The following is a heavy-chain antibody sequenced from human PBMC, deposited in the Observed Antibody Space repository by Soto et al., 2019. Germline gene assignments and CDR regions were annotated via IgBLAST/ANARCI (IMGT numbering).Heavy chain of an antibody. J-gene: IGHJ6*02. CDR3: TSTSFLRFLEWLFPSYGMDV. CDR1: GFTFSNAW. D-gene: IGHD3-3*01. V-gene: IGHV3-15*07. CDR2: IKSKTDGGTT. Sequence: TGGSLRLSCAASGFTFSNAWMNWVRQAPGKGLEWVGRIKSKTDGGTTDYAAPVKGRFTISRDDSKNTLYLQMNSLKTEDTAVYYCTSTSFLRFLEWLFPSYGMDVWGQGTTVTVSS.